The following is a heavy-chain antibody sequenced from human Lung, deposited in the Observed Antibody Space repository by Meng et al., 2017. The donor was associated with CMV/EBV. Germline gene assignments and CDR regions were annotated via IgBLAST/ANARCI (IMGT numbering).Heavy chain of an antibody. CDR2: ISAYNGDT. Sequence: ASVKVSXKDSGYIFTKYGVNWMRQAPGQGPEWMGWISAYNGDTMYAPKVQGRVTMTTDTSTSTAYMELRGLRSDDTAVYYCARDAGTIAVSGIGDYWGQRTLVTVSS. V-gene: IGHV1-18*01. J-gene: IGHJ4*02. D-gene: IGHD6-19*01. CDR1: GYIFTKYG. CDR3: ARDAGTIAVSGIGDY.